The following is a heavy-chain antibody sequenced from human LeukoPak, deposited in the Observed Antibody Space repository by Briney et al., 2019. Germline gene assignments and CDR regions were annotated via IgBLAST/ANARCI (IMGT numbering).Heavy chain of an antibody. V-gene: IGHV1-18*01. CDR3: ARENSHAFDI. D-gene: IGHD1-7*01. J-gene: IGHJ3*02. CDR2: ISPYNGNT. CDR1: GYTFTSYG. Sequence: GAAVKVSCKASGYTFTSYGISWVRQAPGQGLEWMGWISPYNGNTNDAQKLQGRVTMTTDTSTSTAYMELRSLRSDDTDVYYCARENSHAFDIWGQGTMVTVSS.